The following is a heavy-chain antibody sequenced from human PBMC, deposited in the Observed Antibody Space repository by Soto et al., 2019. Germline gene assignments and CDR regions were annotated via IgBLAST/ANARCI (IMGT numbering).Heavy chain of an antibody. CDR2: ISYDGSNK. Sequence: GGSLRLSCAASGFTFSSYAMHWVRQAPGKGLEWVAVISYDGSNKYYADSVKGRFTISRDNSKNTLYLQMNSLRAEDTAVYYCARDFDVVVTAIPYYYGMDVWGQGTTVTVSS. CDR1: GFTFSSYA. D-gene: IGHD2-21*02. V-gene: IGHV3-30-3*01. J-gene: IGHJ6*02. CDR3: ARDFDVVVTAIPYYYGMDV.